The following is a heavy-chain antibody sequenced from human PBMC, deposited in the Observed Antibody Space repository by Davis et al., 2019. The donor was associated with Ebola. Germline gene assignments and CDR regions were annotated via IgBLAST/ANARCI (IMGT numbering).Heavy chain of an antibody. J-gene: IGHJ6*02. D-gene: IGHD3-10*01. V-gene: IGHV3-23*01. CDR3: ARFLSPYPADSGSYFQNFGMDV. Sequence: PGGSLRLSCSASAFTFSTYAMSWVRQAPGKGLEWVSAISGSGDSTYYVDSVKGRFTISRDNSKNTLYLQMNSLRAEDTAVYYCARFLSPYPADSGSYFQNFGMDVWGQGTTVTVSS. CDR2: ISGSGDST. CDR1: AFTFSTYA.